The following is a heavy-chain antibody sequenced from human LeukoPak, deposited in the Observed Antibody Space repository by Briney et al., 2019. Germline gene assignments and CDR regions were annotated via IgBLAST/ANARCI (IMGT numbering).Heavy chain of an antibody. J-gene: IGHJ4*02. V-gene: IGHV3-30*03. CDR1: GFTFSSYG. CDR2: ISYDGSNK. Sequence: GRSLRLSCAASGFTFSSYGMHWVRQAPGKGLEWVAVISYDGSNKYYADSVKGRFTISRDNSKNTLYLQMNSLRAEDTAVYYCVGGIPTTDYWGQGTLVTVSS. CDR3: VGGIPTTDY. D-gene: IGHD3-16*01.